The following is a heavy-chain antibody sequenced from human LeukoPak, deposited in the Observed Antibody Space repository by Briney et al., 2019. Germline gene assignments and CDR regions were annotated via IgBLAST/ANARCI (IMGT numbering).Heavy chain of an antibody. CDR2: IYYSGST. CDR1: GGSIGSSSYY. CDR3: ATQLGYCSGPSCYSRYFDI. J-gene: IGHJ3*02. V-gene: IGHV4-39*01. D-gene: IGHD2-2*01. Sequence: TLSLTCTVSGGSIGSSSYYWGWIRQPPGKGLEWIGIIYYSGSTYSNPSLKSRVTISVDTSKNQFSLKLSSVTAADTAVYYCATQLGYCSGPSCYSRYFDIWAQGTMVTVSS.